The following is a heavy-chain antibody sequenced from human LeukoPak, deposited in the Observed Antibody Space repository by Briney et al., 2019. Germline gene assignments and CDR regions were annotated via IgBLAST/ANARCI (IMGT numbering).Heavy chain of an antibody. CDR2: IIPIFDRP. V-gene: IGHV1-24*01. D-gene: IGHD1-26*01. J-gene: IGHJ3*01. CDR3: ARDAQWELRAFDV. CDR1: GYSLTELS. Sequence: ASVKVSCKVSGYSLTELSMHWVRQSLGKGLEWMGGIIPIFDRPNYAQKFEGRVTITADKSTNTTYMEIRSLTSDDTAVYYCARDAQWELRAFDVWGRGTLVIVSS.